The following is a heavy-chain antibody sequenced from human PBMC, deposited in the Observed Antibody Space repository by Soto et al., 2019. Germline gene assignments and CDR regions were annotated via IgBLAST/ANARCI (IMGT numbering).Heavy chain of an antibody. CDR3: ARESEDLTSNFDY. Sequence: GGSLRFSCAASGFTFTRYSMNWVRQAPGKGLEWVSSISSTTNYIYYGDSMKGRFTISRDNAKNSPYLEMNSLRAEDTAVYYCARESEDLTSNFDYWGQGTLVTVSS. V-gene: IGHV3-21*06. CDR1: GFTFTRYS. J-gene: IGHJ4*02. CDR2: ISSTTNYI.